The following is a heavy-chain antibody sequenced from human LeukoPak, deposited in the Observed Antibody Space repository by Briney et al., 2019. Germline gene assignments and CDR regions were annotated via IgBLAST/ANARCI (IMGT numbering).Heavy chain of an antibody. CDR3: AREDASSFDY. J-gene: IGHJ4*02. Sequence: QSGGSLRLSCAASGFTFSSYWMSWVRQAPGKGLEWVANIKQDGSEKYSVDSLKGRFTISRDNAKNSLFLQLNSLRAEDTAVYYCAREDASSFDYWGQGTLVTVSS. V-gene: IGHV3-7*01. CDR2: IKQDGSEK. CDR1: GFTFSSYW. D-gene: IGHD6-13*01.